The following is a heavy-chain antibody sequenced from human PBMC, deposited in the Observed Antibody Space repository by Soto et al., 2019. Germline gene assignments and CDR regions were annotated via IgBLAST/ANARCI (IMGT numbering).Heavy chain of an antibody. J-gene: IGHJ4*02. CDR2: ISWDGRNK. D-gene: IGHD3-16*01. Sequence: QVQLVESGGGVVQPGRSLRLSCAPSGFTFSNYVMHWLRQAPGTGLEWVALISWDGRNKYYADSVKGRFTISRDTLKRTQYLQMNILRGEDTAVYYWGKDGGEKGRSLPSYWGQGTLVTVSS. CDR1: GFTFSNYV. V-gene: IGHV3-30*18. CDR3: GKDGGEKGRSLPSY.